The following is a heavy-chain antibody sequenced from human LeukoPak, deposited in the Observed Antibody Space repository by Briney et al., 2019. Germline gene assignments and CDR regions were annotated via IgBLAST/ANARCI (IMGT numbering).Heavy chain of an antibody. CDR3: ANTLGYCTSTSCYKGWFVP. CDR2: INPNSGST. CDR1: GYSLTGYY. J-gene: IGHJ5*02. V-gene: IGHV1-2*02. Sequence: EASVKVSCNASGYSLTGYYMHWVRQAPGQGLEWMGWINPNSGSTNYAQKFLGRVTMTSDTSISTAYMELSRLRSDDTAVYYCANTLGYCTSTSCYKGWFVPWGQGTLVTVSS. D-gene: IGHD2-2*02.